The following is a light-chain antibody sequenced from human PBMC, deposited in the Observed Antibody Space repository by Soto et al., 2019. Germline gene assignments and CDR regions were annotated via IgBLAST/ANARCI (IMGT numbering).Light chain of an antibody. CDR3: QHFGGTTFT. V-gene: IGKV3-20*01. Sequence: EIVLTQSPGTLSLSPGERATLSCRTSQSVSSSYLVWHQHKPGQAPRLLIYGASIRATGIPDRFSGSGSGTDFTLTISRLEPGDFAVYYCQHFGGTTFTFGQGTRLEIK. CDR2: GAS. CDR1: QSVSSSY. J-gene: IGKJ5*01.